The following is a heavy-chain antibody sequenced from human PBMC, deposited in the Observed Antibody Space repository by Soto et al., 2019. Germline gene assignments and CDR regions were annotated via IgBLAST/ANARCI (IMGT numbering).Heavy chain of an antibody. CDR3: ARDMGVFWSGYPEGGFDY. CDR2: IKQDGSEK. D-gene: IGHD3-3*01. CDR1: GFTFTNYW. V-gene: IGHV3-7*01. J-gene: IGHJ4*02. Sequence: EAQLVESGGGLVQPGGSLRLSCAASGFTFTNYWMSWVHQAPGKGLEWVANIKQDGSEKYYADSAKGRFIISRDNAKTSLYLQMNSLRADDTAVYYCARDMGVFWSGYPEGGFDYWGQGTPVTVSS.